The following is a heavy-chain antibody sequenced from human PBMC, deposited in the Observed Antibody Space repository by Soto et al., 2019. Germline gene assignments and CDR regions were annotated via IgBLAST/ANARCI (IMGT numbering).Heavy chain of an antibody. V-gene: IGHV3-15*01. J-gene: IGHJ3*02. CDR2: IKSNTDGGTT. Sequence: GGSLRLSCAASGFTFSNAWMSWVRQAPGKGLEWDGRIKSNTDGGTTDYAAPVKGRFTISRDDSKNSLYLQMNSLKTEDTAVYYCTTESVRCSGGSCNAFDIWGQGTMVTVSS. CDR1: GFTFSNAW. CDR3: TTESVRCSGGSCNAFDI. D-gene: IGHD2-15*01.